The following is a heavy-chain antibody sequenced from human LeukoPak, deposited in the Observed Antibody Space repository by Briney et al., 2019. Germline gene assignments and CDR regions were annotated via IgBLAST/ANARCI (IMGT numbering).Heavy chain of an antibody. V-gene: IGHV5-51*01. D-gene: IGHD6-13*01. CDR1: GYSFSSYW. Sequence: GESLKISCKGSGYSFSSYWIGWVRRMPGKGLEWMGIIYPGDSDTKYSPSFQGQVTISADKSTSTAYLQWNSLKASDTAMYYCARHVGYSSSWYFDYWGQGTLVTVSS. CDR2: IYPGDSDT. CDR3: ARHVGYSSSWYFDY. J-gene: IGHJ4*02.